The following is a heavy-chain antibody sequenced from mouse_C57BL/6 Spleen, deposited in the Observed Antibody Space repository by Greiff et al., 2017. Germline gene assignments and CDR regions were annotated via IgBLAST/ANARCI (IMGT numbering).Heavy chain of an antibody. D-gene: IGHD2-4*01. Sequence: QVQLQQPGAELVKPGASVKLSCKASGYTFTSYWMHWVKQRPGQGLEWIGMIHPNSGSTNYNEKFKSKATLTVDKSSSTAYMQLSSLTSEDSAVYCCAREDYAPTFAYWGQGTLVTVSA. CDR1: GYTFTSYW. CDR3: AREDYAPTFAY. J-gene: IGHJ3*01. CDR2: IHPNSGST. V-gene: IGHV1-64*01.